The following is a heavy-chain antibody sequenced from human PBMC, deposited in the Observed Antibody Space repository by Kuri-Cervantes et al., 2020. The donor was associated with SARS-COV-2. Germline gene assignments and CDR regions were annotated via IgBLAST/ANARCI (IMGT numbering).Heavy chain of an antibody. D-gene: IGHD3-10*01. CDR2: INPNSGGT. Sequence: ASVKVSCKASGYTFTDYYINWVRQAPGQGLEWMGWINPNSGGTNYAQRYQGWVTMTRDTSTRTAYMELSRLRSDDTAVYYCARGMVRGVIQYYYYGMDVWGQGTTVTVSS. J-gene: IGHJ6*02. CDR1: GYTFTDYY. V-gene: IGHV1-2*04. CDR3: ARGMVRGVIQYYYYGMDV.